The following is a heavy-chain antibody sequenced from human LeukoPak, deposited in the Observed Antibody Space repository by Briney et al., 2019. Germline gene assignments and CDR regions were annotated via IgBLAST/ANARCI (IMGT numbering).Heavy chain of an antibody. CDR2: IYYSGST. D-gene: IGHD6-19*01. CDR3: ARVINSSGWYFYFDY. CDR1: GGSISSYY. V-gene: IGHV4-59*01. J-gene: IGHJ4*02. Sequence: SETLSLTCTASGGSISSYYWSWIRQPPGKGLEWIGYIYYSGSTNYNPSLKSRVTISVDTSKNQFSLKLSSVTAADTAVYYCARVINSSGWYFYFDYWGQGTLVTVSS.